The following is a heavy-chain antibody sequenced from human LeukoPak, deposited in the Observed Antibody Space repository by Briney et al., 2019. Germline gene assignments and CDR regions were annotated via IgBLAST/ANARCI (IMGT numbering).Heavy chain of an antibody. J-gene: IGHJ6*03. CDR3: ARGLRSWSLSYYCYYLDV. CDR2: ISAYNGST. CDR1: GCTFTSYG. V-gene: IGHV1-18*01. D-gene: IGHD6-13*01. Sequence: SVKVSCKAAGCTFTSYGSSWVRQAPEQGVEWLGWISAYNGSTNYAQKLQGRGTMTTDTATTTTYFELRSMRSDATAEYYCARGLRSWSLSYYCYYLDVWGKGTTVTVSS.